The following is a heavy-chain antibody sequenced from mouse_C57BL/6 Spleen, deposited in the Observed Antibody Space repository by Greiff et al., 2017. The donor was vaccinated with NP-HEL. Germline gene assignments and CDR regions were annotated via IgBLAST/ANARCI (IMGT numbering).Heavy chain of an antibody. D-gene: IGHD4-1*01. CDR2: INPNNGGT. CDR1: GYTFTDYN. CDR3: ARFGLGRWYFDV. J-gene: IGHJ1*03. Sequence: EVQLQQSGPELVKPGASVKIPCKASGYTFTDYNMDWVKQSHGKSLEWIGDINPNNGGTIYNQKFKGKATLTVDKSSSTAYMEIRSLTSEDTAVYYCARFGLGRWYFDVWGTGTTVTVSS. V-gene: IGHV1-18*01.